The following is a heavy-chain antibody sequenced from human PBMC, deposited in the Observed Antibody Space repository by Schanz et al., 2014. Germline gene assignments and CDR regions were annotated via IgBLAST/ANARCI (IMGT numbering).Heavy chain of an antibody. CDR1: GLFFRLYR. CDR2: ISYDGNNK. D-gene: IGHD2-8*02. Sequence: ASGLFFRLYRLSRVRQPPGSRHEWVAVISYDGNNKYYADAVRGRITISKNKSKKRLYLQNNSLEEEDEGVYYHKEDLLVSTSNYYDHGMDVWGQGTTVTGSS. V-gene: IGHV3-30*18. CDR3: KEDLLVSTSNYYDHGMDV. J-gene: IGHJ6*02.